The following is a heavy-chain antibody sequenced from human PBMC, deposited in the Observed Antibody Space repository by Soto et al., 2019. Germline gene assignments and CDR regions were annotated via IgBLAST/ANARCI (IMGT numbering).Heavy chain of an antibody. V-gene: IGHV6-1*01. CDR2: TYYRSKWYN. D-gene: IGHD3-22*01. Sequence: SQTLSLTCAISGDSVSSNSAAWNWIRQSPSRGLEWLGRTYYRSKWYNDYAVSVKSRITINPDTSKNQFSLQLNSVTPEDTAVYYCARDFPNDYYDRSGYYSWTENWFDPWGHGTLVTVSS. CDR1: GDSVSSNSAA. CDR3: ARDFPNDYYDRSGYYSWTENWFDP. J-gene: IGHJ5*02.